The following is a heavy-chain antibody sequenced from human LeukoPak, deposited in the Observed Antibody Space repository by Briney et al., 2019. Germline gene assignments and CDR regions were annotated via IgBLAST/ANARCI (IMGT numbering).Heavy chain of an antibody. J-gene: IGHJ4*02. CDR1: GFTFNSYG. Sequence: GRSLRLSCAASGFTFNSYGMHWVRQAPGKGLEWVAVISYDGSNKYYADSVKGRFTISRDNSKNTLYLQMNSLRAEDTAVYYCAKDPSSIAAPGLQDYWGQGTLVTVSS. V-gene: IGHV3-30*18. D-gene: IGHD6-6*01. CDR3: AKDPSSIAAPGLQDY. CDR2: ISYDGSNK.